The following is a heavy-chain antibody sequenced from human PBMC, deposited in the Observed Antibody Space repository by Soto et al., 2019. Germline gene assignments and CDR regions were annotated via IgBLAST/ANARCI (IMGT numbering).Heavy chain of an antibody. V-gene: IGHV1-3*01. CDR2: INAGNGNT. CDR1: GYTFTSYA. Sequence: QVQLVQSGAEVKKPGASVKVSCKASGYTFTSYAMHWVRQAPGQRLEWMGWINAGNGNTKYSQKFQGRVTITRDTSASTAYMEVSSLRSEDTAVYCCARGDYYDIHDYWGQGTLVTVSS. CDR3: ARGDYYDIHDY. D-gene: IGHD3-22*01. J-gene: IGHJ4*02.